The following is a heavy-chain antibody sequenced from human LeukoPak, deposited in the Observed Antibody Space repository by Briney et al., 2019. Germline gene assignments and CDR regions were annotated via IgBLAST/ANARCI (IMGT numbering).Heavy chain of an antibody. CDR3: AREDSADGSGSLTYYGMDV. Sequence: SETLSLTCTVSGGSISSYYWSWIRQPPGKGLEWIGYIYYSGSTNYNPSLKSRVTISVDTSKNQFSLKLSSVTAADTAVYYCAREDSADGSGSLTYYGMDVWGQGTTVTVSS. J-gene: IGHJ6*02. D-gene: IGHD3-10*01. V-gene: IGHV4-59*12. CDR1: GGSISSYY. CDR2: IYYSGST.